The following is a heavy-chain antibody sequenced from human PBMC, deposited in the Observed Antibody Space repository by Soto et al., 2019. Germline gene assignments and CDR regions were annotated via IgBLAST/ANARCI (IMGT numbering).Heavy chain of an antibody. CDR2: MYHSGDT. J-gene: IGHJ3*01. V-gene: IGHV4-38-2*01. Sequence: PSETLSLTCAVSGYSISSGYYWGWIRQPPGKGLEWIGNMYHSGDTYYNPSLKSRVAISVGTSKNHFSLKLSSVTAADTAVYYCARKAMRGAGFDFWGQVPMVTVSS. D-gene: IGHD6-19*01. CDR1: GYSISSGYY. CDR3: ARKAMRGAGFDF.